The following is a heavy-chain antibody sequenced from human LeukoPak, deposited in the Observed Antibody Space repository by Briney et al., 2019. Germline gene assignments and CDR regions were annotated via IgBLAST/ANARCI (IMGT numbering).Heavy chain of an antibody. V-gene: IGHV3-30-3*01. J-gene: IGHJ6*02. CDR2: ISYDGSNK. Sequence: PGRSLRLSCAASGFTFSSYAMHWVRQAPGKGLEWVAVISYDGSNKYYADSVKGRFTISRDNSKNTLYLQMNSPRAEDTAVYYCAIRDVWGQGTTVTVSS. CDR3: AIRDV. CDR1: GFTFSSYA.